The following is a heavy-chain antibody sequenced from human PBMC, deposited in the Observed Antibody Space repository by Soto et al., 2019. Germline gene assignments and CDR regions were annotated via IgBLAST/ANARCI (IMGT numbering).Heavy chain of an antibody. J-gene: IGHJ4*02. CDR2: INHSEST. Sequence: XATLSLSCAVYGGSFSGYYWSWIRQPPGKGLEWIGEINHSESTNYNPSLKSRVTISVDTSKNQFSLKLSSVTAADTAVYYCARGVAMKLVVNRDASDKYYFDSWGQGTLVTVSS. CDR1: GGSFSGYY. CDR3: ARGVAMKLVVNRDASDKYYFDS. D-gene: IGHD3-22*01. V-gene: IGHV4-34*01.